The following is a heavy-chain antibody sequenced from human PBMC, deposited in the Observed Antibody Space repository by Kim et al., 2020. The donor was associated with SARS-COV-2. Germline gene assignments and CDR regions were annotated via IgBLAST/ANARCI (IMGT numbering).Heavy chain of an antibody. CDR2: IKSKNDGGTT. CDR1: GFPFTNAW. V-gene: IGHV3-15*01. D-gene: IGHD3-10*01. Sequence: GGSLRLSCAVSGFPFTNAWLSWVRQAPGRGLEWIGHIKSKNDGGTTDYAAPVKGRFIMSRDDSKNTMYLQTDSLKIEDTGVYYCGTHRGWTGGSFWGQGTPVTVS. J-gene: IGHJ4*02. CDR3: GTHRGWTGGSF.